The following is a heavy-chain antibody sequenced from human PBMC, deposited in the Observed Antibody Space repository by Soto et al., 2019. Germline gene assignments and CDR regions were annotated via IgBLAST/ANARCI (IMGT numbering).Heavy chain of an antibody. CDR1: GGSISSSNW. CDR2: IYHSGST. V-gene: IGHV4-4*02. D-gene: IGHD2-8*01. Sequence: QVQLQESGPGLVKPSGTLSLTCAVSGGSISSSNWWSWVRQPPGKGLEWIGEIYHSGSTNYNPSLKSRVTISVDMSKYQFSLKLSSVTAADTAVYYCPRVSRSYYYAMDVWGQGTTVTVSS. CDR3: PRVSRSYYYAMDV. J-gene: IGHJ6*02.